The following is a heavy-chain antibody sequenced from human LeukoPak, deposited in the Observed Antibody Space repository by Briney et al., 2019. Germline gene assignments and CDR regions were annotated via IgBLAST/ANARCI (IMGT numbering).Heavy chain of an antibody. D-gene: IGHD6-19*01. CDR1: GGSISSNY. J-gene: IGHJ6*02. Sequence: SETLSLTCTVSGGSISSNYWSWIRQPPGKGLEWIGYISYIGNTNYNPSLKSRVTISVDTSKNQFSLKLSSVTAADTAVYYCARDQDGSGRPPRGYYYGMDVWGQGTTVTVSS. V-gene: IGHV4-59*12. CDR3: ARDQDGSGRPPRGYYYGMDV. CDR2: ISYIGNT.